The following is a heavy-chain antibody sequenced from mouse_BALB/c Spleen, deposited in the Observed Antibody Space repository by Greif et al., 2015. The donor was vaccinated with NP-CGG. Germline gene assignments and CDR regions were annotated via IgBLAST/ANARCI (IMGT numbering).Heavy chain of an antibody. CDR2: INPSNGRT. J-gene: IGHJ4*01. D-gene: IGHD1-2*01. V-gene: IGHV1S81*02. CDR3: ARLITTAFYAMDY. Sequence: VQLQQSGAELVKPGASVKLSCKASGYTFTSYWMHWVKQRPGQGLEWIGEINPSNGRTNYNEKFKSKATLTVDKSSSTAYMQLSSLTSEDSAVYYCARLITTAFYAMDYWGQGTSVTVSS. CDR1: GYTFTSYW.